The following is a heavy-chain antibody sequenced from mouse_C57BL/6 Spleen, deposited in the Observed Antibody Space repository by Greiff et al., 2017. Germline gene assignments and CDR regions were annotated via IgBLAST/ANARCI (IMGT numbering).Heavy chain of an antibody. D-gene: IGHD1-1*01. CDR1: GFTFSDYG. CDR3: ASTNYYGSSDY. J-gene: IGHJ2*01. CDR2: ISSGSSTI. V-gene: IGHV5-17*01. Sequence: DVKLVESGGGLVKPGGSLKLSCAASGFTFSDYGMHWVRQAPEKGLEWVAYISSGSSTIYYADTVKGRFTISRDNAKNTLFLQMTSLRSEDTAMYYCASTNYYGSSDYWGQGTTLTVSS.